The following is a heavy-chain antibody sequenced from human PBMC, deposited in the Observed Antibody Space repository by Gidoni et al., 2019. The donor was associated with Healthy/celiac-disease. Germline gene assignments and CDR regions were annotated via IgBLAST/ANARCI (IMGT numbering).Heavy chain of an antibody. J-gene: IGHJ6*03. D-gene: IGHD2-2*01. CDR2: IWYDGSNK. Sequence: QVQLVESGGGVVQPGRSLRLSCAASGFPFSSYGMHWVRQAPGKGLEWVAVIWYDGSNKYYADSVKGRFTISRDNSKNTLYLQMNSLRAEDTAVYYCARAFWDIVVVPAAISRLDYMDVWGKGTTVTVSS. V-gene: IGHV3-33*01. CDR1: GFPFSSYG. CDR3: ARAFWDIVVVPAAISRLDYMDV.